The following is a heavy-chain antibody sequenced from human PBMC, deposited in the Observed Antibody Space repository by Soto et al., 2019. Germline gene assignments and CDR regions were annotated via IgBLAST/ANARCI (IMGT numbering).Heavy chain of an antibody. D-gene: IGHD1-26*01. V-gene: IGHV1-2*04. CDR3: ATSIVGATYYYYGMDV. J-gene: IGHJ6*02. CDR2: INPNSGGT. Sequence: ASVKVSCKASGHTFTGYYMHWVRQAPGQGLEWMGWINPNSGGTNYAQKFQGWVTMTRDASISTAYMELSRLRSDDTAVYYCATSIVGATYYYYGMDVWGQGTTVTVSS. CDR1: GHTFTGYY.